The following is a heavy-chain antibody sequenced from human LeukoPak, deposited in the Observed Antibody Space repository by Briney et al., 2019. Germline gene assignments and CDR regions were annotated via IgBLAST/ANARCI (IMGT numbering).Heavy chain of an antibody. CDR3: AREGAYLNAFDI. V-gene: IGHV1-2*06. Sequence: ASEKVSCKASGHTFTGYYMHWVRQAPGQGLEWMGRINPNSGGTNYAQKFQGRVTMTRDTSISTAYMELSRLRSDDTAVYYCAREGAYLNAFDIWGQGTMVTVSS. J-gene: IGHJ3*02. CDR1: GHTFTGYY. CDR2: INPNSGGT. D-gene: IGHD3-16*01.